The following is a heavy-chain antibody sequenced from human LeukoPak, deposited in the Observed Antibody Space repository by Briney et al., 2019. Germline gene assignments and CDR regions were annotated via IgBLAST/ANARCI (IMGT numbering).Heavy chain of an antibody. J-gene: IGHJ4*02. CDR3: ARGGSYPTPFDY. V-gene: IGHV3-23*01. D-gene: IGHD1-26*01. CDR2: ISGSGGST. Sequence: EGSLRLSCAASGFTFSSYAMSWVRQAPGKGLEWVSAISGSGGSTYYADSVKGRFTISRDNSKNTLYLQMNSLRAEDTAVYYCARGGSYPTPFDYWGQGTLVTVSS. CDR1: GFTFSSYA.